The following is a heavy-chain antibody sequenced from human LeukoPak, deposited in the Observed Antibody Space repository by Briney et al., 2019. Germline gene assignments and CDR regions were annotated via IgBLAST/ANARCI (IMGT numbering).Heavy chain of an antibody. CDR3: ARDNYGDNRDFDY. CDR1: GGSISSGDYY. V-gene: IGHV4-30-4*01. J-gene: IGHJ4*02. Sequence: PSETLSLTCAVSGGSISSGDYYWSWIRQPPGKGLEWIGYIYYSGSTYYNPSLKSRVTISVDTSKNQFSLKLSSVTAADTAVYFCARDNYGDNRDFDYWGQGTLVTVSS. D-gene: IGHD4-23*01. CDR2: IYYSGST.